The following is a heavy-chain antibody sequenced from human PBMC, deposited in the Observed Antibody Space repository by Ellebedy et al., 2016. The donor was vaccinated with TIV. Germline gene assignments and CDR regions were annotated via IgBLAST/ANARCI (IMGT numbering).Heavy chain of an antibody. V-gene: IGHV3-23*01. J-gene: IGHJ4*02. Sequence: PGGSLRLSCAVSGITFSSYAMNWVRQAPGKGLEWVSAVSGSGVRTYYADSVKGRFTIYRDNSKNTLYLQMNSLRAEDTAVYYCAKGGSIAVAGNANNWGQGTLVTVSS. CDR2: VSGSGVRT. D-gene: IGHD6-19*01. CDR3: AKGGSIAVAGNANN. CDR1: GITFSSYA.